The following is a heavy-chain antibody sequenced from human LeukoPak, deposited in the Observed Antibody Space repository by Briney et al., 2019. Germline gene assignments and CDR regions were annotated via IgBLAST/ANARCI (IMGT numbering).Heavy chain of an antibody. J-gene: IGHJ5*02. CDR2: INANSGGT. CDR1: GYSFTGYY. V-gene: IGHV1-2*02. Sequence: ASVKVSCKASGYSFTGYYMHWVRQAPGQGLEWMGWINANSGGTNYAQKFQARVTMTRDTSISTAYMELSRLRSDDTAVYYCARETYYDFWSGPPTSNRFDPWGQGTLVTVSS. CDR3: ARETYYDFWSGPPTSNRFDP. D-gene: IGHD3-3*01.